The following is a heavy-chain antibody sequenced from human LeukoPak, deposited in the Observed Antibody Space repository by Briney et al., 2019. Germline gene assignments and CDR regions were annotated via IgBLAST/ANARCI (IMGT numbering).Heavy chain of an antibody. CDR1: DGSMISYH. D-gene: IGHD1-1*01. V-gene: IGHV4-4*07. Sequence: SETLSLTCSVSDGSMISYHWSWIRQSAGKGLEWIGRIYSTGSTDYNPSLMSRVTMSVDTAKKQFSLKFYCARAERTVNVFDIWGQGTKVTVSS. CDR3: I. J-gene: IGHJ3*02. CDR2: IYSTGST.